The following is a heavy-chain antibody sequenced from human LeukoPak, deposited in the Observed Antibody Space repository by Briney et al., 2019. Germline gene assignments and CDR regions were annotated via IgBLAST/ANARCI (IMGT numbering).Heavy chain of an antibody. CDR2: IWNDGSNK. D-gene: IGHD2-8*01. CDR1: GFTFSSYG. J-gene: IGHJ4*02. Sequence: PGGSLRLSCAASGFTFSSYGMHWVRQAPGKGLEWVAVIWNDGSNKYYADSVKGRFTISRDNSKNTLYLQMNSLRADDTAVYYWARAAEKYCINIGCFFDSWGRGALATVSS. CDR3: ARAAEKYCINIGCFFDS. V-gene: IGHV3-33*01.